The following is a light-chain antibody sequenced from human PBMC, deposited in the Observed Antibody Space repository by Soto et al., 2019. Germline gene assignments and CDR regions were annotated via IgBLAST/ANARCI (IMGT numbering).Light chain of an antibody. CDR1: QSVSSY. CDR3: QQRSKWPYT. J-gene: IGKJ2*01. V-gene: IGKV3-11*01. CDR2: DAS. Sequence: EIVLTQSPATLSLSPGERATLSCRASQSVSSYLAWYQQKPGQAPRLLIYDASNRATGIPARFSGSGSGTDFTLTISSLEPEDFAVDYCQQRSKWPYTFGQGTKLEIK.